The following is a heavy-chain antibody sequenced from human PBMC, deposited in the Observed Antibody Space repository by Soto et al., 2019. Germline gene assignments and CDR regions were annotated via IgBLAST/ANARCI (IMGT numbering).Heavy chain of an antibody. D-gene: IGHD3-3*01. CDR2: IIPIFGTA. CDR1: GGTFSSYA. V-gene: IGHV1-69*06. Sequence: SVKVSCKASGGTFSSYAISWVRQAPGQGLEWMGGIIPIFGTANYAQKFQGRVTITADKSTSTAYMELSSLRSEDTAVYYCASSGYRNWFDPWCQGTLVNVSS. J-gene: IGHJ5*02. CDR3: ASSGYRNWFDP.